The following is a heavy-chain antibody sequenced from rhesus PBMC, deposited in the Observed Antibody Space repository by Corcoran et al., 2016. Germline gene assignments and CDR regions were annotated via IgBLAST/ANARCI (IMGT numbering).Heavy chain of an antibody. CDR2: IDVNIAGT. CDR1: GGSIYGYY. V-gene: IGHV4-81*01. Sequence: QLQLQESGPGLVKPSETLSLTCAVSGGSIYGYYWSWIRQPPGKGLELIGNIDVNIAGTTYNPALKSRVIISIDTSKNQFSLKLRSVSAADTAVYYCVRRGNFDAFDFWGQGLRVTVSS. J-gene: IGHJ3*01. CDR3: VRRGNFDAFDF.